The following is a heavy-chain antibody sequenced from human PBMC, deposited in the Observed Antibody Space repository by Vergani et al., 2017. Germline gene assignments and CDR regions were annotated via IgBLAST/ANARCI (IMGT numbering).Heavy chain of an antibody. J-gene: IGHJ6*02. V-gene: IGHV3-11*01. CDR3: AKNPGISTTRHYYAMDV. CDR1: GFTFSDYY. D-gene: IGHD1-1*01. Sequence: QVQLVESGGGLVKPGGSLRLSCAASGFTFSDYYMSWIRQAPGKGLEWVSYISSSGSTIYYADSVKGRFTISRDNAKNSLYLQMNSLRAEDTAVYYWAKNPGISTTRHYYAMDVWGQGTTVTVSS. CDR2: ISSSGSTI.